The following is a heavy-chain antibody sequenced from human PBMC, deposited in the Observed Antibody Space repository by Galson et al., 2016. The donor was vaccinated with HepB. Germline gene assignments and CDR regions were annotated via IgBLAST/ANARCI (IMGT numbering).Heavy chain of an antibody. Sequence: SVKVSCKASGYPFTSYYMHWVRQAPGQGLEWMGLINPGGGSTTYAQKFQGRVTMTRDTSMSTVRDTSTTTFYMELSSLTSEDTAVYYCARVRGSGLFDFWGQGTLVTVSS. V-gene: IGHV1-46*01. D-gene: IGHD3-10*01. CDR3: ARVRGSGLFDF. CDR2: INPGGGST. J-gene: IGHJ4*02. CDR1: GYPFTSYY.